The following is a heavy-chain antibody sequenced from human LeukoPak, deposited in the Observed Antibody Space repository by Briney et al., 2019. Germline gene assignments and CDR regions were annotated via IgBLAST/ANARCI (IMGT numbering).Heavy chain of an antibody. D-gene: IGHD6-19*01. CDR3: AKTTAGYSSGRYPGWPVDY. V-gene: IGHV3-23*01. Sequence: PGGSLRLSCAASGFTFGSYAMYWVRQAPGKGLEWVSDISGSGGSTFYADSVKGRFTISRDNSENTVYLQMNSLRADDTAVYYCAKTTAGYSSGRYPGWPVDYWGQGALVTVSS. J-gene: IGHJ4*02. CDR2: ISGSGGST. CDR1: GFTFGSYA.